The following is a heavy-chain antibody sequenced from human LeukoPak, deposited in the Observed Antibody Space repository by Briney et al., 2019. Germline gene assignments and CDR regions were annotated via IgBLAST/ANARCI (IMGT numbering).Heavy chain of an antibody. CDR2: ISATGGT. J-gene: IGHJ4*02. Sequence: GGSLTLSCAASSFTFSYYAMGWVRQPPGKGLEWLSAISATGGTYYADSVKGRCTISRDNSKNTLYLQMNSLRVEDTAVYFCARIYNYGSGSYRFFDYWGQGTLVTVSS. D-gene: IGHD3-10*01. V-gene: IGHV3-23*01. CDR3: ARIYNYGSGSYRFFDY. CDR1: SFTFSYYA.